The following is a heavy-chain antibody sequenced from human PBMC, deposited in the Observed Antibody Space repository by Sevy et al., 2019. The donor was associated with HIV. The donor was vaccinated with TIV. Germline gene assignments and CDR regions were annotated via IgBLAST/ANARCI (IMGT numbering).Heavy chain of an antibody. D-gene: IGHD6-13*01. CDR1: GFTFSSYG. CDR2: IWYDGSNK. V-gene: IGHV3-33*08. CDR3: ASDSGPPDSSSWSPTEYFDL. Sequence: GGSLRLSCAASGFTFSSYGMHWVRQAPGKGLEWVAVIWYDGSNKYYADSVKGRFTISRDNSKNTLYLQMNSLRAEYTAVYYCASDSGPPDSSSWSPTEYFDLWGRGTLVTVSS. J-gene: IGHJ2*01.